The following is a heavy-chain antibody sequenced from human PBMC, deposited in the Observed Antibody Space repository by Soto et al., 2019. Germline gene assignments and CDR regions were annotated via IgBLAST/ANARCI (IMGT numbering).Heavy chain of an antibody. V-gene: IGHV4-59*01. CDR2: IYYSGST. D-gene: IGHD6-6*01. J-gene: IGHJ6*02. CDR1: GGSISSYY. CDR3: ARDLAGYSSPSSYYYGMDV. Sequence: NPSETLSLTCTVSGGSISSYYWSWIRQPPGKGLEWIGYIYYSGSTNYNPSLKSRVTISVDTSKNQFSLKLSSVTAADTAVYYCARDLAGYSSPSSYYYGMDVWGQGTTVTVSS.